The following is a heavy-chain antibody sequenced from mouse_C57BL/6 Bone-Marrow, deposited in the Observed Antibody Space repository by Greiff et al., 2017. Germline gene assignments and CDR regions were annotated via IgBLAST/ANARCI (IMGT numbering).Heavy chain of an antibody. V-gene: IGHV1-47*01. CDR2: FHPYNDDT. CDR3: ARGNYYGSSWDYFDY. Sequence: VHLVESGAELVKPGASVKMSCKASGYTFTTYPIEWMKQNHGKSLEWIGNFHPYNDDTKYNEKFKGKATLTVEKSSSTVYLELSRLTSEDSAVYYCARGNYYGSSWDYFDYWGQGTTLTVSS. D-gene: IGHD1-1*01. J-gene: IGHJ2*01. CDR1: GYTFTTYP.